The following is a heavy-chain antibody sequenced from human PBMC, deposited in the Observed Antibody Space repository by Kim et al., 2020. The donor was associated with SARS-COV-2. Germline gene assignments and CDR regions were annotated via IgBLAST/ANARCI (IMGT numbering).Heavy chain of an antibody. V-gene: IGHV6-1*01. CDR1: GDSVSSNSAA. Sequence: SQTLSLTCAISGDSVSSNSAAWNWIRQSPSRGLEWLGRTYYRSKWYNDYAVSVKSRITINPDTSKNQFSLQLNSVTPEDTAVYYCAREPYYYDSSGYYPFNWFDPWGQGTLVTVSS. CDR2: TYYRSKWYN. CDR3: AREPYYYDSSGYYPFNWFDP. D-gene: IGHD3-22*01. J-gene: IGHJ5*02.